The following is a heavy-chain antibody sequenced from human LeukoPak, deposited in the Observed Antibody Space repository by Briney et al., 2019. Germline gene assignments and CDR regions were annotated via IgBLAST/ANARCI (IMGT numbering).Heavy chain of an antibody. D-gene: IGHD4-23*01. Sequence: GASVKVSCKASGYTFTSYDINGVRQATGQGLEWMGWRNPNSGNTGYAQKFQGRVTMTRNTSISTAYMELSSLRSEDTAVYYCARGPVASPGMAQTIRRVWFDPWGQGTLVTVSS. CDR1: GYTFTSYD. CDR2: RNPNSGNT. V-gene: IGHV1-8*01. CDR3: ARGPVASPGMAQTIRRVWFDP. J-gene: IGHJ5*02.